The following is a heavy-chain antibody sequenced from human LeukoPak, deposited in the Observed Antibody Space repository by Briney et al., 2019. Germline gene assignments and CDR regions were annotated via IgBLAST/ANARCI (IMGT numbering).Heavy chain of an antibody. CDR3: ARDSVETNDDFWSGFSYYYGMDV. J-gene: IGHJ6*02. D-gene: IGHD3-3*01. V-gene: IGHV4-4*07. CDR2: IYTSGST. Sequence: PSETLSLTCTVSGGSISSYYWSWIRQPAGKGLEWIGRIYTSGSTNYNPSLKSRVTMSVDTSKNQFSLKLSSVTAADTAVYYCARDSVETNDDFWSGFSYYYGMDVWGQGTTVTVSS. CDR1: GGSISSYY.